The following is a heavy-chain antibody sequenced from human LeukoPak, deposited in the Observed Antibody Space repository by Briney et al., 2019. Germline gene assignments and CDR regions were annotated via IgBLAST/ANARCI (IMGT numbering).Heavy chain of an antibody. CDR2: INPNSGDT. J-gene: IGHJ4*02. CDR1: GYTFTAYH. CDR3: ARDYCSSTSCLFDY. D-gene: IGHD2-2*01. Sequence: ASVKVSCKASGYTFTAYHMHWVRQAPGQGLEWMGPINPNSGDTNYAQKFQGRVTMTRDTSISTAYMELSRLRSDDTAVYYCARDYCSSTSCLFDYWGQGTLVSVSS. V-gene: IGHV1-2*06.